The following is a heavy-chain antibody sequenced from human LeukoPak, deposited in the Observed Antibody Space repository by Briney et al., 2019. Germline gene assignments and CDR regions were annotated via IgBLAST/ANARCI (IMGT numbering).Heavy chain of an antibody. Sequence: PSETLSLTCTVSGGSISSSSYYWGWIRQPPGKGLEWIGRIYYSGSTYYNPSLKSRVTISVDTSKNQFSLKLSSVTAAGTAVYYCARQGPFGYSSGRYRRRIKGAFDIWGQGTMVTVSS. D-gene: IGHD6-19*01. CDR2: IYYSGST. CDR1: GGSISSSSYY. V-gene: IGHV4-39*01. J-gene: IGHJ3*02. CDR3: ARQGPFGYSSGRYRRRIKGAFDI.